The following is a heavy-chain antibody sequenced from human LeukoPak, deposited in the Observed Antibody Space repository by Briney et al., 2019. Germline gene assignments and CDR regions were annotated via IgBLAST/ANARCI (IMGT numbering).Heavy chain of an antibody. CDR1: GFTFSSYA. CDR2: ITSSGAAT. J-gene: IGHJ4*02. D-gene: IGHD3-10*01. V-gene: IGHV3-21*01. Sequence: GGSLRLSCAASGFTFSSYAMSWVRQAPGKGLEWVSSITSSGAATYYADSVKGRFTISRDNAKNSLYLQMNSLRAEDTAVYYCARSKPRGATMVRGVIDYWGQGTLVTVSS. CDR3: ARSKPRGATMVRGVIDY.